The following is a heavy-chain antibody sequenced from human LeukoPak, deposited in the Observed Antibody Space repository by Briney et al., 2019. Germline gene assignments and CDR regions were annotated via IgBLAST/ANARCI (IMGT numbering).Heavy chain of an antibody. J-gene: IGHJ4*02. V-gene: IGHV3-21*01. CDR2: ITSSSRYI. CDR1: GFTFSTYS. Sequence: GGSLRLSCAASGFTFSTYSMNWVRQAPGKGLEWVSSITSSSRYIYYADSVKGRFTISRDNAKNSLYLQMNSLRTEDTAVYYCARHVVAVGFDYWGQGTLVTVSS. CDR3: ARHVVAVGFDY. D-gene: IGHD3-22*01.